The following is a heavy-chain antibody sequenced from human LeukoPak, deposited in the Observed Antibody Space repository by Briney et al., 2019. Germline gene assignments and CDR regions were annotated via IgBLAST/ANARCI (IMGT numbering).Heavy chain of an antibody. CDR3: ARGRLGQWLASIIDY. J-gene: IGHJ4*02. CDR2: INHSGST. V-gene: IGHV4-34*01. Sequence: PSETLSLTCAVYGGSFSGYYWSWIRQPPGKGLEWIGEINHSGSTNYNPSLKSRVTISVDTSKNQFSLKLSSVTAADTAVYYCARGRLGQWLASIIDYWGQGTLVTVSS. D-gene: IGHD6-19*01. CDR1: GGSFSGYY.